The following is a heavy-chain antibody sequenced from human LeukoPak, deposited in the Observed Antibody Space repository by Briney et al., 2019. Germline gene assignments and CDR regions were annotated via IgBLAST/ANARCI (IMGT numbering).Heavy chain of an antibody. Sequence: GGSLRLSCKGSGYSFTSYWIGWVRQMPGKGLEWMGIIYPGDSDTRYSPSFQGQVTISADKSISTAYLQWSSLKASDTAMYYCARHTTSRTFDIWGQGTMVTVSS. J-gene: IGHJ3*02. V-gene: IGHV5-51*01. D-gene: IGHD1-1*01. CDR3: ARHTTSRTFDI. CDR2: IYPGDSDT. CDR1: GYSFTSYW.